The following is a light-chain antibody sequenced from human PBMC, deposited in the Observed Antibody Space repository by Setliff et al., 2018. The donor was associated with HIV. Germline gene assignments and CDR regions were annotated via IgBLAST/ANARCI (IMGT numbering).Light chain of an antibody. CDR1: SSDVGGYNY. CDR3: SSYTSTTPLYV. Sequence: QSALTQPASVSGSPGQSITISCTGTSSDVGGYNYASWYQQHPGKAPKLMTYDVTNRPSGVSNRFSGSNSGNTASLTISGLQAEDEADYYCSSYTSTTPLYVFGTGTKV. CDR2: DVT. V-gene: IGLV2-14*03. J-gene: IGLJ1*01.